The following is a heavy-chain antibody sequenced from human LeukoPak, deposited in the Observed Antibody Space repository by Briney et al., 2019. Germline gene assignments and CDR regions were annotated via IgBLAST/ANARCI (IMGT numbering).Heavy chain of an antibody. D-gene: IGHD2-15*01. CDR2: IIPIFGAA. V-gene: IGHV1-69*13. CDR3: ASGLGFCSGSDCTNLVKDYYYGMNV. CDR1: GGTFTSYA. Sequence: SVKLSCKASGGTFTSYAISWVRQAPGQGLEWMGGIIPIFGAANYAQKFQGRVTITADEYTSTAYMELSSLRSEDTAVYYCASGLGFCSGSDCTNLVKDYYYGMNVGGQGTTVTVSS. J-gene: IGHJ6*02.